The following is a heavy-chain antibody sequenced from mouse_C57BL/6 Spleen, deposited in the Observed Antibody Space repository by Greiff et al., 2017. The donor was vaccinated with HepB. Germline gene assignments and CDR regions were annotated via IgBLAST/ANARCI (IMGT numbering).Heavy chain of an antibody. CDR1: GFNIKDYY. CDR2: IDPEDGAT. V-gene: IGHV14-2*01. Sequence: EVQLQQSGAELVKPGASVKLSCTAPGFNIKDYYMHWVKQRTEQGLEWMGRIDPEDGATKYAPKFQGKATITADTSSNTAYLQLSSLTAEETAAYYCARRLYNGGDYWGQGTTLTVSS. CDR3: ARRLYNGGDY. J-gene: IGHJ2*01. D-gene: IGHD1-1*02.